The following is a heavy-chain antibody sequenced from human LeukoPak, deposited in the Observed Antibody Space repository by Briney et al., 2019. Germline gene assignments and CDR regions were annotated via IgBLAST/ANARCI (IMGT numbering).Heavy chain of an antibody. J-gene: IGHJ6*03. CDR1: GGSISSGSYY. CDR3: ARDIPLYCNNGVCPFSDYYYYMDV. CDR2: IYTSGST. D-gene: IGHD2-8*01. Sequence: PSETLSLTCTVSGGSISSGSYYWSWIRQPAGKGLEWIGRIYTSGSTNYNPSLKSRVTISVDTSKNQFSLKLSSVTAADTAVYYCARDIPLYCNNGVCPFSDYYYYMDVWGKGTTVTVSS. V-gene: IGHV4-61*02.